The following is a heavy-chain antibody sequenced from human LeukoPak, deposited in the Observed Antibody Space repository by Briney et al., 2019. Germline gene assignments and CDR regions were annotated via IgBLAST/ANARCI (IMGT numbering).Heavy chain of an antibody. D-gene: IGHD1-26*01. CDR1: GYSFTSYW. V-gene: IGHV5-51*01. CDR3: ARHSGSYYWFDP. CDR2: IYPGDSDT. J-gene: IGHJ5*02. Sequence: GESLKISCKGSGYSFTSYWIGWVRQMPGKALEWLGIIYPGDSDTRYSPSFEGQVTISADKSITTAYLQWSSLKASDTAMYYCARHSGSYYWFDPWGQGTLVTVSS.